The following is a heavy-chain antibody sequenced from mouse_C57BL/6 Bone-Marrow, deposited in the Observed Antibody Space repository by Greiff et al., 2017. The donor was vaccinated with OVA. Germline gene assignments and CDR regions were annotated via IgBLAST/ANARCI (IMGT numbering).Heavy chain of an antibody. CDR1: GFNIKDDY. V-gene: IGHV14-4*01. D-gene: IGHD3-3*01. Sequence: VQLKQSGAELVRPGASVKLSCTASGFNIKDDYMHWVKQRPEQGLEWIGWIDPENGDTEYASKFQGKATITADTSSNTAYLQLSSLTSEDTAVYYCTIGRAMDYWGQGTSVTVSS. CDR3: TIGRAMDY. CDR2: IDPENGDT. J-gene: IGHJ4*01.